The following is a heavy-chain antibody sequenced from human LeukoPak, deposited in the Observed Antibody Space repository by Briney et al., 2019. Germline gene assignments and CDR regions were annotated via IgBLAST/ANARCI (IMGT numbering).Heavy chain of an antibody. Sequence: GESLKISCKGSGYSFTSYWIGWVRQMPGKGLEWMGIIYPGDSDTRYSPSFQGQVTISADKSISTAYLQWSSLKASDTAMYYGARSPTYYYDSSGLRVWFDPWGQGTLVTVSS. J-gene: IGHJ5*02. CDR3: ARSPTYYYDSSGLRVWFDP. CDR1: GYSFTSYW. CDR2: IYPGDSDT. D-gene: IGHD3-22*01. V-gene: IGHV5-51*01.